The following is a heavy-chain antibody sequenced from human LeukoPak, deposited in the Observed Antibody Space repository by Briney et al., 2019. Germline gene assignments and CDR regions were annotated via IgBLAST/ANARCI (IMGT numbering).Heavy chain of an antibody. CDR1: GFTFCNYA. CDR2: IRSKPYGGTA. D-gene: IGHD1-26*01. V-gene: IGHV3-49*04. CDR3: SRYGFVGADFDY. Sequence: PGGSLRLSCTASGFTFCNYAVTWVRQAPGKGLELVGFIRSKPYGGTAEYAASVQGRFTISRDDSKTIAYLQMNSLKTEDTAVYYCSRYGFVGADFDYWGRGTLVTVSS. J-gene: IGHJ4*02.